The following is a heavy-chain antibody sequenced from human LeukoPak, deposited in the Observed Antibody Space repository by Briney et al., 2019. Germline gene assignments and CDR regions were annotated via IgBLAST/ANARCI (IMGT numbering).Heavy chain of an antibody. J-gene: IGHJ6*03. CDR1: GGTFSSYA. Sequence: ASVKVSCKASGGTFSSYAISWVRQAPGQGLEWVGRIIPILGIANFAQKFQGRVTITADKSTSTAYMELSSLRSEDTAVYYCATEATSPDYNYYMDVWGKGTTVTVSS. CDR2: IIPILGIA. CDR3: ATEATSPDYNYYMDV. V-gene: IGHV1-69*04. D-gene: IGHD2-2*01.